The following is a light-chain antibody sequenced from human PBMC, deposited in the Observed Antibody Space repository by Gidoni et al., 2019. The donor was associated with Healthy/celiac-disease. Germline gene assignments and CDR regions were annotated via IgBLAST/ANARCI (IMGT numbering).Light chain of an antibody. V-gene: IGKV2-28*01. CDR2: LGS. Sequence: DIVMTQSLLSLPVTPGEPASISCRSSQSLLHSNGYNYLDWYLQKPGQSPQLLIYLGSSRASGVPDRFSGSGSGTDFTLKISRVEAEDVGVYYCMQALQTPFTFGGGTKVEIK. J-gene: IGKJ4*01. CDR1: QSLLHSNGYNY. CDR3: MQALQTPFT.